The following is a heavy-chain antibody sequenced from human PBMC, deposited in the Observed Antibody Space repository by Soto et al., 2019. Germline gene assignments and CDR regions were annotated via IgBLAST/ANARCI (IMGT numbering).Heavy chain of an antibody. V-gene: IGHV4-34*01. D-gene: IGHD2-21*02. J-gene: IGHJ6*03. CDR3: ARSVGDYYTGAQTNVGENDYYCYMDV. CDR2: INHSGST. Sequence: QVQLQQWGAGLLKPSETLSLTCAVYGGSFSGYYWSWIRQPPGKGLEWIGEINHSGSTNYNPSLKSRVTISVDKSKNQFSLKLSSVTAADTAVYYCARSVGDYYTGAQTNVGENDYYCYMDVWGKGTTVTVSS. CDR1: GGSFSGYY.